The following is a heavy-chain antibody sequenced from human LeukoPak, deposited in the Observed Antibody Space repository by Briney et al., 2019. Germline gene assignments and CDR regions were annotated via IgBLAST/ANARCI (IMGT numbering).Heavy chain of an antibody. D-gene: IGHD1-7*01. J-gene: IGHJ4*02. CDR3: ASYNWNYRGFDY. V-gene: IGHV1-69*05. CDR1: GGTFSSYA. Sequence: ASVKVSCKASGGTFSSYAISWVRQAPGQGLEWMGGIIPFFGTANYAQKFQGRVTITTDESTSTAYMELSSLRSEDTAVYYCASYNWNYRGFDYWGQGTLVTVSS. CDR2: IIPFFGTA.